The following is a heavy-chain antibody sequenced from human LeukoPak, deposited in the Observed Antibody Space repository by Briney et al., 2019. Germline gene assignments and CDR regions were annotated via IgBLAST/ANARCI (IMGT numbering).Heavy chain of an antibody. V-gene: IGHV1-3*03. J-gene: IGHJ4*02. Sequence: ASVKVSCKASGYTFTSYAMHWVRQAPGQRLEWMGWINAGNGNTIYSQEFQGRVTITRDTSASAVYMELSSLRSDDMAVYYCARVVRYSSGPLTDLLPYYFDYWGQGTLVTVSS. D-gene: IGHD6-19*01. CDR2: INAGNGNT. CDR1: GYTFTSYA. CDR3: ARVVRYSSGPLTDLLPYYFDY.